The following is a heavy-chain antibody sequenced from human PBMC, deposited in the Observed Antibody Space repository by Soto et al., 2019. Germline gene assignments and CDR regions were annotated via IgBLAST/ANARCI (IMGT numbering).Heavy chain of an antibody. D-gene: IGHD3-9*01. V-gene: IGHV3-9*01. CDR2: ISWNSGSI. CDR3: VRDTSSGWHLKDH. J-gene: IGHJ4*02. Sequence: EVDLVESGGCLAQPGRSLRLSCVASGFTFDDHGMHWVRQIPGRGMEWVSGISWNSGSIGYAESVTGRFTIFRDNAKNSLLLEMNSLRQEDTALYYWVRDTSSGWHLKDHWGQGVQVSVSS. CDR1: GFTFDDHG.